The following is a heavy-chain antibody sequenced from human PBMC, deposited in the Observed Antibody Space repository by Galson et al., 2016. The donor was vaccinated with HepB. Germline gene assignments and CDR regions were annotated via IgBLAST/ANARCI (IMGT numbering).Heavy chain of an antibody. V-gene: IGHV3-15*07. CDR2: IKRKTDGGTT. CDR3: TTGVYF. CDR1: GFSFSESW. J-gene: IGHJ2*01. Sequence: SLRLSCAASGFSFSESWMNWVRQAPGKGLEWVGRIKRKTDGGTTDYAAPVKGRFTISRDDSKDTMYLQMNSLKTEDTAVYYCTTGVYFWGRGILVTVSS. D-gene: IGHD2-21*01.